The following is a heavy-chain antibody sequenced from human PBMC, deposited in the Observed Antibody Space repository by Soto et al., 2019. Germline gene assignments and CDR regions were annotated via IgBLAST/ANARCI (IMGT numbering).Heavy chain of an antibody. CDR1: GFTFGSYA. D-gene: IGHD3-10*01. CDR3: SKDNRNYGSSSFSH. J-gene: IGHJ4*02. CDR2: ISGTGDSS. V-gene: IGHV3-23*01. Sequence: EVQLLESGGGLVQPGGSLRLSCAASGFTFGSYAMSWVRQAPGKRLVWAALISGTGDSSEYANSVKGRFTIASDYAKTTVVLQMNSLRAEDTGVYFCSKDNRNYGSSSFSHWGQGTLVSVS.